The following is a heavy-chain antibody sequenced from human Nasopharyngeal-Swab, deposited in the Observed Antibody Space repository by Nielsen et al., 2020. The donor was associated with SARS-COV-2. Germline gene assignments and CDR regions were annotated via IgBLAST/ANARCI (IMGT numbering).Heavy chain of an antibody. D-gene: IGHD5/OR15-5a*01. CDR2: ISGSGGST. J-gene: IGHJ4*02. V-gene: IGHV3-23*01. Sequence: GESLKISCAASGLTIANYAMSWVRQAPGKGLEWVSGISGSGGSTYYADSVKGQFTISKDNSRNTVYLQMNSLRAEETAVYYCAKLGLFAGYDYSVAYWGQGTLVTVSS. CDR1: GLTIANYA. CDR3: AKLGLFAGYDYSVAY.